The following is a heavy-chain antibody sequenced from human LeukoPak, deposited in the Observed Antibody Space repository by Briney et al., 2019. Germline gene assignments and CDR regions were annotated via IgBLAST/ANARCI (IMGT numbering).Heavy chain of an antibody. CDR2: LSPYSGNT. CDR1: GYTFTSYG. Sequence: ASVKVSCKASGYTFTSYGISWVRQAPGQGLECVGWLSPYSGNTNYAQKVQGRVTMTTDTSTSTAYMELRSLRSDDTAVYYCARVTTMIVVAHYYYYMDVWGKGTTVTISS. D-gene: IGHD3-22*01. CDR3: ARVTTMIVVAHYYYYMDV. V-gene: IGHV1-18*01. J-gene: IGHJ6*03.